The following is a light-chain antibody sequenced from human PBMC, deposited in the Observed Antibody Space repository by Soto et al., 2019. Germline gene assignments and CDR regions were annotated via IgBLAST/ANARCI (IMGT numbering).Light chain of an antibody. CDR3: QQRGNWPRIT. CDR2: DGV. Sequence: EIVLTQSPATLSLSPGDRATLSCRASQSVDFYLAWFQQKPGQPPRLLIYDGVNRALGIPARFSASGSGTDFTLTIDSLQLEDFAVYYCQQRGNWPRITFGQGTRLEMK. V-gene: IGKV3-11*01. CDR1: QSVDFY. J-gene: IGKJ5*01.